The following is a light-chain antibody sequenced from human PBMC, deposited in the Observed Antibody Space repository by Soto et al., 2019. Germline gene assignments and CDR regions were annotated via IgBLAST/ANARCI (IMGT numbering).Light chain of an antibody. J-gene: IGLJ2*01. CDR2: AVS. CDR3: SSYTTNSALGVF. CDR1: SSDVGRYNY. V-gene: IGLV2-14*03. Sequence: QSALTQPASVSGSPGQSITISCTGTSSDVGRYNYVSWYQQHPGKAPKLMIYAVSYRPSGVSDRFSGSKSGNTASLTISGLQAEDEADYYCSSYTTNSALGVFFGGGTKLTVL.